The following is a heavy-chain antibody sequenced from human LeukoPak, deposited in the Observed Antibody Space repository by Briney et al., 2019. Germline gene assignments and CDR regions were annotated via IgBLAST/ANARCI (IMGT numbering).Heavy chain of an antibody. Sequence: ASVKVSCKASGYTFTSYDINWVRQATGQGLEWMGWMNPNSGNTGYAQKFQGRVTITRNTSISTAYMELSSLRSEDTAVYYCARDLSGYDSGYYYYYMDVWGKGTTVTISS. CDR1: GYTFTSYD. D-gene: IGHD5-12*01. CDR2: MNPNSGNT. CDR3: ARDLSGYDSGYYYYYMDV. V-gene: IGHV1-8*03. J-gene: IGHJ6*03.